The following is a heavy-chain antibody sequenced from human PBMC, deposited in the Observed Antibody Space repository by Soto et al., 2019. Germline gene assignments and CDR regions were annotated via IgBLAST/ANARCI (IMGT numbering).Heavy chain of an antibody. CDR2: ISSSSSTI. CDR1: GFTFSSYS. Sequence: GGSLRLSCAASGFTFSSYSMNWVRQAPGKGLEWVSYISSSSSTIYYADSVKGRFTISRDNAKNSLYPQMNSLRDEDTAVYYCARGPGTTWRYYYGMDVWGQGTTVTVSS. V-gene: IGHV3-48*02. J-gene: IGHJ6*02. CDR3: ARGPGTTWRYYYGMDV. D-gene: IGHD1-7*01.